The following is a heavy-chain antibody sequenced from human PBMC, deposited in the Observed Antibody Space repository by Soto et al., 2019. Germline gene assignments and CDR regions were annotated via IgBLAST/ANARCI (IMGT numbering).Heavy chain of an antibody. V-gene: IGHV3-23*01. CDR2: ISGSGVST. CDR1: EFTFSDAW. D-gene: IGHD6-13*01. CDR3: AKDTQLPQLEVAAAGTEWFEP. J-gene: IGHJ5*02. Sequence: SLRLSCAASEFTFSDAWMGWVRQGPGKWLEWFSAISGSGVSTYYADSVKGRFTISRDNSKNTLYLQMNSLRAEDTAVYYCAKDTQLPQLEVAAAGTEWFEPWGQGTLVTVSS.